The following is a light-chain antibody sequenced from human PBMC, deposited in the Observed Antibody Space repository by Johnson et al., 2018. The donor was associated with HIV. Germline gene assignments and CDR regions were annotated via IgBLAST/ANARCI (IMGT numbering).Light chain of an antibody. J-gene: IGLJ1*01. Sequence: QSVLTQPPSVSAAPGQTVTISCSGSSSTIGNKYVSWYQILPGTAPKLLIYKNNQRPSGIPDRFSGSKSGTSATLGITGLQTGDEADYYCGTWDTSLSTGGAFGTGTKVTVL. CDR2: KNN. CDR1: SSTIGNKY. CDR3: GTWDTSLSTGGA. V-gene: IGLV1-51*02.